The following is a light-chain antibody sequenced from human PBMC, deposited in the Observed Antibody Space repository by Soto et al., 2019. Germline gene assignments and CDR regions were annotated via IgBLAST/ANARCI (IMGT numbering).Light chain of an antibody. Sequence: QSVLTQPASVSGSPGQSITISCTGTSSDVGAYNYVSWYQQSPGKAPKLLIYEVTYRPSGVSDRFAGSKSGNTASLTISGLQAEDEADYYCASKRGTAAILFGGGTQLTVL. V-gene: IGLV2-14*01. J-gene: IGLJ7*01. CDR2: EVT. CDR3: ASKRGTAAIL. CDR1: SSDVGAYNY.